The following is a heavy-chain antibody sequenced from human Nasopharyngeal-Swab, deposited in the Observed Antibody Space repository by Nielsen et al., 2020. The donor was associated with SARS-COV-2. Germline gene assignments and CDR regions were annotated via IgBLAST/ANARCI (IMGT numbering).Heavy chain of an antibody. D-gene: IGHD6-19*01. J-gene: IGHJ4*02. CDR2: IYYSGST. CDR1: GGSISSSSYY. CDR3: ARHWVIAVAGISYFDY. Sequence: SDTLSLTCTVSGGSISSSSYYWGWIRQPPGKGPEWIGSIYYSGSTYYNPSLKSRVTISVDTSKNQFSLKLSSVTAADTAVYYCARHWVIAVAGISYFDYWGQGTLVTVSS. V-gene: IGHV4-39*01.